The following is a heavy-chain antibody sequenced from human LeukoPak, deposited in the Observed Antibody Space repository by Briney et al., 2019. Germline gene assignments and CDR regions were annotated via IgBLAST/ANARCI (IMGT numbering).Heavy chain of an antibody. V-gene: IGHV2-70*11. CDR2: IGWDDDK. CDR1: GFSLSTSGMC. D-gene: IGHD1-20*01. CDR3: ARIRITGTTAID. Sequence: SGPALVKPTQTLTLTCTFSGFSLSTSGMCVSWIRQPPGKALEWLARIGWDDDKYYSTSLKTRLTISKDTSKNQVVLTMTNMDPVDTATYYCARIRITGTTAIDWGQGTLVTVSS. J-gene: IGHJ4*02.